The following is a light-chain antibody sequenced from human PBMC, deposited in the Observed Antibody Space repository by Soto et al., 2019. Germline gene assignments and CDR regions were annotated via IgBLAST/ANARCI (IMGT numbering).Light chain of an antibody. CDR1: SANIGSNY. J-gene: IGLJ2*01. CDR3: SPWDDRLPGIVV. CDR2: RNN. Sequence: QSVLTQPPSASGTPGQTVTISCSGSSANIGSNYVCWYQQLPGTAPKLLIYRNNHRPSGVPDRFSGSKSGTSASLAISGLRSEDEDDYDCSPWDDRLPGIVVFGGGTKLTVL. V-gene: IGLV1-47*01.